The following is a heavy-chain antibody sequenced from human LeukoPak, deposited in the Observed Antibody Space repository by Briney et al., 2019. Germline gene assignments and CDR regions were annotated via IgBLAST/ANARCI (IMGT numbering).Heavy chain of an antibody. J-gene: IGHJ5*02. V-gene: IGHV4-59*01. CDR2: IYYSGST. D-gene: IGHD2-2*01. CDR1: GGSIRSYY. Sequence: PSETLSLTCTVSGGSIRSYYWSWIRQPPGKGLEWIGYIYYSGSTNYNPSLKSRVTISVDTSKNQFSLKLSSVTAAGTAVYYCARAAGYCSSTSCLKWFDPWGQGTLVTVSS. CDR3: ARAAGYCSSTSCLKWFDP.